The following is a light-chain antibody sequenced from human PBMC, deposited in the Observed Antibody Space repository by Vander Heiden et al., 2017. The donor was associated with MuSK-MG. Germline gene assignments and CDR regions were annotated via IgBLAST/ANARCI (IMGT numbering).Light chain of an antibody. J-gene: IGKJ4*01. V-gene: IGKV3-15*01. Sequence: EVVMTQSQATLSASPGERATLSCRASQSVSSNLAWYQQKPGQAPRLLIYGASTRATDTPDRFSGSGYGTEFTLTISSLQSEDFAVYSCQQYDKWPPHTFGGGTKVEIK. CDR2: GAS. CDR1: QSVSSN. CDR3: QQYDKWPPHT.